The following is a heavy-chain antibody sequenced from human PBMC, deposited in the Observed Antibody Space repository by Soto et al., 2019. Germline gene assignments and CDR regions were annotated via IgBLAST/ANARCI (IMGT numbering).Heavy chain of an antibody. CDR2: INGDGDYT. D-gene: IGHD2-15*01. CDR3: ARERGGYSSDF. V-gene: IGHV3-74*01. CDR1: GFSFSNYW. J-gene: IGHJ4*02. Sequence: EVQLVESGGGLVQPGGSLRLSCAASGFSFSNYWMHWIRQVPGKGLVWVSRINGDGDYTNYADSVKGRFTISRDNAKNTLYLQMNRLRAEDTAVYYCARERGGYSSDFWGQGTLVTVSS.